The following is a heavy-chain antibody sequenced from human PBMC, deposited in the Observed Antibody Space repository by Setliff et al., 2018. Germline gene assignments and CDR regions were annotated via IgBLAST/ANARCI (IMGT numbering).Heavy chain of an antibody. V-gene: IGHV4-59*01. Sequence: SETLSLTCTVSGGSITNFYWNWIRQSPGKGLEWIGYIYSSGITNYNPSLKSXLTMSVXXXXXXXXXXXXXXXXAXXXVXYCARQPPLNWAIPFDLWGQGKRVTVSS. D-gene: IGHD7-27*01. CDR3: ARQPPLNWAIPFDL. J-gene: IGHJ3*01. CDR1: GGSITNFY. CDR2: IYSSGIT.